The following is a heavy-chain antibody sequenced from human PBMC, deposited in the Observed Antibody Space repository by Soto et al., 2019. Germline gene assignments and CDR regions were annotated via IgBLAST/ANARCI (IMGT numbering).Heavy chain of an antibody. CDR2: ISAHNDNT. CDR1: GYTFTSYG. CDR3: ARGRYGDY. V-gene: IGHV1-18*01. J-gene: IGHJ4*02. D-gene: IGHD1-1*01. Sequence: QVNLVQSGAEVRKPGASVKVSCKGSGYTFTSYGIACVRQAPGQGLAWMGWISAHNDNTNYAQKVQGRVTVTRDTSTSTAYMELRNLRSDDTAVYYCARGRYGDYWGQGALVTVSS.